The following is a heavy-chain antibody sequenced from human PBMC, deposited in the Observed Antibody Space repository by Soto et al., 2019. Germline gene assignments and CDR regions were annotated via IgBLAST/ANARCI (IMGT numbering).Heavy chain of an antibody. V-gene: IGHV3-30-3*01. CDR2: ISYDGSNK. D-gene: IGHD5-18*01. J-gene: IGHJ4*02. Sequence: QVQLVESGGGVVQPGRSLRLSCAASGFTFSSYAMHWVRQAPGKGLEWVAVISYDGSNKYYADSVKGRFTISRDNSKNTLYLQMNSLRAEDTAVYYCARDQPKRPSYGHDYWGQGTLVTVSS. CDR3: ARDQPKRPSYGHDY. CDR1: GFTFSSYA.